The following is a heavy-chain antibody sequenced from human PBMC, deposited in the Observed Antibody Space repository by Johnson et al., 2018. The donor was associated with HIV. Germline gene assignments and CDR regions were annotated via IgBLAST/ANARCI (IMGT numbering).Heavy chain of an antibody. CDR2: ISGSGGST. CDR1: GFTVSSNY. J-gene: IGHJ3*02. Sequence: EQLVESGGGLIQPGGSLRLSCAASGFTVSSNYMSWVRQAPGKGLEWVSAISGSGGSTYYANSVKGQFTISRDNSKNTLYLQMNSLRAEDTAVYYCAKDSSHIVPGRPQLDAFDIWGQGTMVTVSS. V-gene: IGHV3-23*04. CDR3: AKDSSHIVPGRPQLDAFDI. D-gene: IGHD2-21*01.